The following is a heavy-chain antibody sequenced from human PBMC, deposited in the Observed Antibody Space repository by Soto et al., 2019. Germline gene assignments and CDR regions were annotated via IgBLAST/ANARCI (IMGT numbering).Heavy chain of an antibody. CDR1: GGSISSFY. D-gene: IGHD3-9*01. Sequence: SETLSLTCTVSGGSISSFYWSWIRQPPGKGLEWTGNIYYSGSTNYNPSLKSRVTISVDTSKNQFSLKLSSVTAADTAVYYCARHEKSYGIFYYWGPGTLVTVSS. CDR2: IYYSGST. J-gene: IGHJ4*02. V-gene: IGHV4-59*08. CDR3: ARHEKSYGIFYY.